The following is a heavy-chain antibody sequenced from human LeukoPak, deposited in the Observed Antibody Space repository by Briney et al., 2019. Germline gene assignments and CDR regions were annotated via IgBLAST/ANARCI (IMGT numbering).Heavy chain of an antibody. CDR1: GFTFSSYA. J-gene: IGHJ4*02. Sequence: GGSLRLSCAASGFTFSSYAMNWVRQAPGKGLEWVSVISGSGGSTYHADSVKGRFTISRDNSKNTLYLQMNSLRAEDTAVYYCAKEPITMIRGAPFDYWGQGTLVTVSS. V-gene: IGHV3-23*01. CDR3: AKEPITMIRGAPFDY. CDR2: ISGSGGST. D-gene: IGHD3-10*01.